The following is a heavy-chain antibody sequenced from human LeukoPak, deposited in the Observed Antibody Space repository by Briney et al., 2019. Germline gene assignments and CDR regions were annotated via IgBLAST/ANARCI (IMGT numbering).Heavy chain of an antibody. D-gene: IGHD3-10*01. V-gene: IGHV3-48*02. Sequence: PGGSLRLSCEAPGFTFSVYSMNWVRQAPGKGLEWVSYISSSSTTIYYADSVKGRFTISRDNAKNSLYLQMNSLRDEDTAVYYCARKAYGSGSYYFDYWSQGTLVTVSS. J-gene: IGHJ4*02. CDR3: ARKAYGSGSYYFDY. CDR2: ISSSSTTI. CDR1: GFTFSVYS.